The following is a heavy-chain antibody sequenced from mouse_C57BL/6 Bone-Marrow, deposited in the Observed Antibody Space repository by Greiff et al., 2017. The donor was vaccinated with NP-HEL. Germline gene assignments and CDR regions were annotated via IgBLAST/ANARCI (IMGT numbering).Heavy chain of an antibody. J-gene: IGHJ2*01. Sequence: QVTLKVSGAELARPGASVKLSCKASGYTFTSYGISWVKQRTGQGLEWIGEIYPRSGNTYYNEKFKGKATLTADKSSSTAYMELRSLTSEDSAVYFCARKTIYYGNPWGQGTTLTVSS. V-gene: IGHV1-81*01. CDR2: IYPRSGNT. CDR1: GYTFTSYG. D-gene: IGHD2-1*01. CDR3: ARKTIYYGNP.